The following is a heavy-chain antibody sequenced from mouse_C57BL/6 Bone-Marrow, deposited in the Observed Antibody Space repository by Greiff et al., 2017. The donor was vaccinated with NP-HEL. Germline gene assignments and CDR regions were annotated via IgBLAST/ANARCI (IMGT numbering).Heavy chain of an antibody. V-gene: IGHV1-26*01. Sequence: EVKLQQSGPELVKPGASVKISCKASGYTFTDYYMNWVKQSHGKSLEWIGDINPNNGGTSYNQKFKGKATLTVDKSSSTAYMELRSLTSEDSAVYYCATIYDGYSYAMDYWGQGTSVTVSS. D-gene: IGHD2-3*01. CDR1: GYTFTDYY. J-gene: IGHJ4*01. CDR3: ATIYDGYSYAMDY. CDR2: INPNNGGT.